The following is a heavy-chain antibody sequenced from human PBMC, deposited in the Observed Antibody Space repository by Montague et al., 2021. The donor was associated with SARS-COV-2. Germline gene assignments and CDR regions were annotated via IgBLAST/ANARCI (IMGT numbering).Heavy chain of an antibody. D-gene: IGHD7-27*01. Sequence: PALVKPTQTLTLTCTSSGFSLSTSGMCVSWIRQPPGKAPAWLARIDWDDDKYYSTSLKTRLTISKDTSKNQVVLTMTNMDPVDTATYYCARDWGCTHFDYWGQGTLVTVSS. CDR3: ARDWGCTHFDY. CDR2: IDWDDDK. CDR1: GFSLSTSGMC. J-gene: IGHJ4*02. V-gene: IGHV2-70*11.